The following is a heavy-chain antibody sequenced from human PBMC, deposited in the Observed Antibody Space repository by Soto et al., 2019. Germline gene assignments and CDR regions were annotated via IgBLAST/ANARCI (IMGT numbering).Heavy chain of an antibody. CDR2: ISAYNGNT. V-gene: IGHV1-18*01. J-gene: IGHJ6*03. CDR3: AEGRGSSWPYYYYYMDV. Sequence: ASVKVSCKASGYTFTSYGISWVRQAPGQGLEWMGWISAYNGNTNYAQKLQGRVNMTKDTSTSTAYMKLRSLRSDDTAVYYCAEGRGSSWPYYYYYMDVWGKGTTVTVSS. CDR1: GYTFTSYG. D-gene: IGHD6-13*01.